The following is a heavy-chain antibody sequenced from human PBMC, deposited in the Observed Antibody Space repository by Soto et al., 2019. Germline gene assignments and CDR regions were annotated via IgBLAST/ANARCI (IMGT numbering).Heavy chain of an antibody. CDR2: INPSGGST. CDR1: GYTFTSYY. D-gene: IGHD6-6*01. V-gene: IGHV1-46*01. Sequence: ASVKVSCKASGYTFTSYYMHWVRQAPGQGLEWMGIINPSGGSTSYAQKFQGRVTMTRDTSTSTVYMELSSLRSEDTAVYYCARDLVYSSSSQTHIAYWGQGSLVTVSS. J-gene: IGHJ4*02. CDR3: ARDLVYSSSSQTHIAY.